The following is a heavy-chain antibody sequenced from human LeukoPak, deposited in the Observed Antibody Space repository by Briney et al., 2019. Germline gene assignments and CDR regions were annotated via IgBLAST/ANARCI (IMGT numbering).Heavy chain of an antibody. Sequence: SETLSLTCTVSGGSISSYYWSWIRQPPGKGLEWIGEINHSGSTNYNPSLKSRVTISVDTSKNQFSLKLSSVTAADTAVYYCARAHPTYYYSSGRHNWFDPWGQGTLVTVSS. CDR3: ARAHPTYYYSSGRHNWFDP. D-gene: IGHD3-10*01. J-gene: IGHJ5*02. CDR1: GGSISSYY. CDR2: INHSGST. V-gene: IGHV4-34*01.